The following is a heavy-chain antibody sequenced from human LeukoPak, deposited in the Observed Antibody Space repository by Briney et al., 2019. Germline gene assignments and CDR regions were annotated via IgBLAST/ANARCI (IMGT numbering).Heavy chain of an antibody. J-gene: IGHJ4*02. CDR3: ARGDTMIVVVPLGFDY. Sequence: ASVKVSCKASGYTFTSYYMHWVRQAPGQGLEWMGIINPNGGSTSYAQKFQGRVTMTRDTSTRTVYMELSSLRSEDTAVYYCARGDTMIVVVPLGFDYWGQGTLVTVSS. V-gene: IGHV1-46*01. D-gene: IGHD3-22*01. CDR1: GYTFTSYY. CDR2: INPNGGST.